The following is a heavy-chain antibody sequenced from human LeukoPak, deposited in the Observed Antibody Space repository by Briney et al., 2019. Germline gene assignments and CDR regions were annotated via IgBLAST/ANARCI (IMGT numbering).Heavy chain of an antibody. V-gene: IGHV4-4*02. CDR2: IYHSGST. J-gene: IGHJ6*03. Sequence: PSEALSLTCAVSGGSISSSNWWSGVRQPPGKGLEWIGEIYHSGSTNYNPSLKSRVTISVDKSKNQFSLKLSSVTAADTAVYYCARDKRQWLDYYYYYYMDVWGKGTTVTVSS. D-gene: IGHD6-19*01. CDR1: GGSISSSNW. CDR3: ARDKRQWLDYYYYYYMDV.